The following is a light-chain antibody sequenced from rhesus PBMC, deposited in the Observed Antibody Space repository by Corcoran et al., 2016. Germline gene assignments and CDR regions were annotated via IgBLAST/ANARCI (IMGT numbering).Light chain of an antibody. CDR1: QDIDSW. J-gene: IGKJ2*01. V-gene: IGKV1-18*01. CDR2: AAS. Sequence: DIQMTQSPSSLSASVGDKVTITCRASQDIDSWLAWYQQKPGKAPKLLNYAASSLQSGVPSRFRGSGSGTDYTLTISSLQPEDFATYYCQQGYNTPYSFGQGTKVEIK. CDR3: QQGYNTPYS.